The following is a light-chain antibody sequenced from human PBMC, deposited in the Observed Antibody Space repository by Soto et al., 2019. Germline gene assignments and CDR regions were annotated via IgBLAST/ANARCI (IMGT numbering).Light chain of an antibody. J-gene: IGKJ4*01. V-gene: IGKV3-11*01. CDR1: QSVGKY. CDR3: QQRSNWPLT. Sequence: EIVLTQSPATLSLSPGDRATLSCRASQSVGKYLAWYQQKPGQAPRLLIYDASNKATGIPARFSGSGSGTDFTLTITSLEPEDFAVYYCQQRSNWPLTFGGGTKVEIK. CDR2: DAS.